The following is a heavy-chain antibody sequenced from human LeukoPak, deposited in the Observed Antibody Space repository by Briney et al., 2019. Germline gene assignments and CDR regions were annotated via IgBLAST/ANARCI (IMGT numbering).Heavy chain of an antibody. V-gene: IGHV3-33*01. CDR1: GFTFSSYG. Sequence: GGSLGLSCAASGFTFSSYGMPWVRQAPGKGLEWVAVIWYDGSNKYYADSVKGRFTISRDNSKNTLYLQLNSLRAEDTAVYYCARDRLDVYYYGSGSYCDYWGQGTLVAVSS. J-gene: IGHJ4*02. D-gene: IGHD3-10*01. CDR3: ARDRLDVYYYGSGSYCDY. CDR2: IWYDGSNK.